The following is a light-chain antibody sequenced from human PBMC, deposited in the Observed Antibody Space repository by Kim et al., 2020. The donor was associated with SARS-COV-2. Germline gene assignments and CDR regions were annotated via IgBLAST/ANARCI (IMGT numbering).Light chain of an antibody. J-gene: IGLJ3*02. CDR3: LVHSGAAWV. CDR1: TGAVTSGNY. Sequence: PGGTVPLTCASSTGAVTSGNYPNWFQQKPGQTPRALIYGTSNKHSWTPARFSGSLLGGKAALTLSGVQPEDEAEYYCLVHSGAAWVFGGGTQLTVL. CDR2: GTS. V-gene: IGLV7-43*01.